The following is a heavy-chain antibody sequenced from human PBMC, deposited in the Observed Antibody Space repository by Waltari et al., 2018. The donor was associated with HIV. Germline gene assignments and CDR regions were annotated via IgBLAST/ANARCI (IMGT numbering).Heavy chain of an antibody. CDR3: ATVFGTDPRNYYFLY. Sequence: QVQLVQSGAEVKKPGSSVKVSCKASGDTFKRYGFSWVRQAPGQGLEWMGGIIPLFGTANYAQNFQGRVTITADESTTTVYMFMSRLRSEDTAVYYCATVFGTDPRNYYFLYWGQGTLVTVSS. D-gene: IGHD3-10*01. J-gene: IGHJ4*02. CDR2: IIPLFGTA. V-gene: IGHV1-69*01. CDR1: GDTFKRYG.